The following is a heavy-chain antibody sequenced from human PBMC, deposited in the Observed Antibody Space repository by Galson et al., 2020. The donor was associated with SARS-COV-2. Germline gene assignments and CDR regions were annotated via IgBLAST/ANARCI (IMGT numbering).Heavy chain of an antibody. V-gene: IGHV4-38-2*02. CDR2: ISHSGST. J-gene: IGHJ5*02. CDR1: GYSINSGYY. Sequence: ASETLSLTCAVSGYSINSGYYWGWIRQSPEKGLEWIGSISHSGSTYYHPSLKSRVTISLDMSKNQFSLNLDSVTAADTAVYYCARDTRRTVTLTNWFDPWGQGTLVIVSS. D-gene: IGHD4-17*01. CDR3: ARDTRRTVTLTNWFDP.